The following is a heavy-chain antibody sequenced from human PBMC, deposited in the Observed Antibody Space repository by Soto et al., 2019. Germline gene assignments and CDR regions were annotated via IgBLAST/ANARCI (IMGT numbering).Heavy chain of an antibody. J-gene: IGHJ3*02. CDR1: GYTFTSYG. CDR2: ISAYNGNT. V-gene: IGHV1-18*01. Sequence: GASVKVSCKASGYTFTSYGISWVRQAPGQGLEWMGWISAYNGNTNYAQKLQGRVTMTTDTSTSTAYMELRSLRSDDTAVYYCGRVVQWLVTRAFDIWGQGTMVTVSS. D-gene: IGHD6-19*01. CDR3: GRVVQWLVTRAFDI.